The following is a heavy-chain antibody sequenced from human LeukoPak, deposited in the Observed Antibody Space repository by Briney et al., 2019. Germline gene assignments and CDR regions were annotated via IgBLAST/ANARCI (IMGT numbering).Heavy chain of an antibody. CDR3: ARSSSWYKGWYFDY. CDR1: GFTFSSYW. J-gene: IGHJ4*02. D-gene: IGHD6-13*01. CDR2: IKQDGSEK. Sequence: GGSLRLSCAASGFTFSSYWMSWVRQAPGKGLEWVANIKQDGSEKYYVDSVKGRFTISRDNAKNSLYLQMNSLRAEDTAVYYCARSSSWYKGWYFDYWGQGTLVTVSS. V-gene: IGHV3-7*01.